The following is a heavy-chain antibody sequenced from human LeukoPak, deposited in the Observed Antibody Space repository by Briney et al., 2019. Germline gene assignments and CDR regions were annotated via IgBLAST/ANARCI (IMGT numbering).Heavy chain of an antibody. J-gene: IGHJ3*02. Sequence: PGGSLRLSCAASGFPFSSYFMNWVRQAPGKGLEWVSSISGSSSYIYYADSVKGRFTISRDNAKNSLYLQMNSLRAEDTAVYYCAGTYYYDSSGYYHDAFDIWGQGTMVTVSS. V-gene: IGHV3-21*01. CDR1: GFPFSSYF. CDR2: ISGSSSYI. CDR3: AGTYYYDSSGYYHDAFDI. D-gene: IGHD3-22*01.